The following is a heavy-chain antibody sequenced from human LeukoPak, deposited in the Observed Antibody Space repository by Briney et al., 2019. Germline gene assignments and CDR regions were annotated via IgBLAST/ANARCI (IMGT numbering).Heavy chain of an antibody. Sequence: GGSLRLSCAASGLMFSSSWMSWVRQAPGKGLEWVAVIWYDGSNKYYADSVKGRFTISRDNSKNTLYLQMNSLRAEDTAVYYCARDTVRLSLPPPFPGDYWGQGTLVTVSS. CDR3: ARDTVRLSLPPPFPGDY. CDR1: GLMFSSSW. J-gene: IGHJ4*02. D-gene: IGHD2-15*01. V-gene: IGHV3-33*08. CDR2: IWYDGSNK.